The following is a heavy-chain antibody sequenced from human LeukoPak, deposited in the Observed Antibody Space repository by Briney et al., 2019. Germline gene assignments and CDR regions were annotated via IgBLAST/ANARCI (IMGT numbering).Heavy chain of an antibody. CDR1: GYSFTSYW. CDR2: IYPGDSDT. J-gene: IGHJ4*02. D-gene: IGHD6-13*01. Sequence: GESLKISCKGSGYSFTSYWIGWVRQMPGKGLEWMGIIYPGDSDTRYSPSFQVQVTISADKSISTAYLQWSSLKASDTAMYYCARPRVAAAAAFDYWGQGTLVTVSS. V-gene: IGHV5-51*01. CDR3: ARPRVAAAAAFDY.